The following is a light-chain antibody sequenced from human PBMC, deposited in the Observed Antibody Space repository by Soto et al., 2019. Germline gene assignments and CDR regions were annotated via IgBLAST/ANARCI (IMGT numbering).Light chain of an antibody. CDR1: SSNIGTGHD. Sequence: QLVLTQPPSVSGAPGQRVTISCIGSSSNIGTGHDVHWYQQLPGTAPKLLIYGNSNRPSGVPDRFSGSKSGTSASLAITGLQAEDEADYHCQSYDSSLSGSEVFGTGTKLTVL. CDR3: QSYDSSLSGSEV. CDR2: GNS. V-gene: IGLV1-40*01. J-gene: IGLJ1*01.